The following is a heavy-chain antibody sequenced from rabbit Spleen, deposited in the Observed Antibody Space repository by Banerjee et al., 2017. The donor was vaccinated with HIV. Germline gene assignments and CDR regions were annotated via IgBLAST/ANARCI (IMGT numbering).Heavy chain of an antibody. D-gene: IGHD4-1*01. CDR2: INTATTKA. Sequence: QEQLVESGGGLVKPEGSLTLTCKASGFSFSDRDVMCWVRQAPGKGLEWIACINTATTKAVYANWAKGRLTISKTSSTTVTLQMTSLTGADTATYFCGRDLAGAIGWNFNLWGPGTLVTVS. CDR3: GRDLAGAIGWNFNL. CDR1: GFSFSDRDV. V-gene: IGHV1S45*01. J-gene: IGHJ4*01.